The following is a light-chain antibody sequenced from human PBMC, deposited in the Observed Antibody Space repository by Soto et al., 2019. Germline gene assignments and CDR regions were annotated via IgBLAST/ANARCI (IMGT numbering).Light chain of an antibody. J-gene: IGKJ1*01. CDR3: QQYGSSGT. Sequence: EIVMTQSPATLSGSPGERATLSCRSIQSVSSSYLAWYQQKPGQAPKVLIYLASSRATGIPDRFSGSGSGTDFTLTISRLEPEDFAVYYCQQYGSSGTFGQGTKVDIK. CDR2: LAS. V-gene: IGKV3-20*01. CDR1: QSVSSSY.